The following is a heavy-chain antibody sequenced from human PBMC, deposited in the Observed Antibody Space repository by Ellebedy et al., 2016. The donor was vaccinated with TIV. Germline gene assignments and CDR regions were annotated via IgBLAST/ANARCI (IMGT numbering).Heavy chain of an antibody. CDR2: INQDGSEK. CDR1: AFSFSSYW. V-gene: IGHV3-7*01. J-gene: IGHJ3*02. Sequence: GGSLRLSCAASAFSFSSYWMTWVRQAPGKGLEWVANINQDGSEKHYVDSVEGRFTISRDNAKKSLYLQMSSLTAEDTAVYYCARDMAWGNERVNDALDIWGQGTMVTVSP. CDR3: ARDMAWGNERVNDALDI. D-gene: IGHD7-27*01.